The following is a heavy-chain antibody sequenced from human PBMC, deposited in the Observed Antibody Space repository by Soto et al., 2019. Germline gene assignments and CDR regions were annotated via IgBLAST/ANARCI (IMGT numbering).Heavy chain of an antibody. J-gene: IGHJ6*02. CDR3: ARAESLPFAYYYYGMDV. CDR1: GYTFIGYD. Sequence: QVQLVQSGAEVKKPGASVKVSCKASGYTFIGYDINWVRQATGQGLEWMGWMNPNSGNTGSSQKFQGRVTMPRNTSISTAYRELSGLRSEDTAVYYCARAESLPFAYYYYGMDVGGQGTTDTVS. D-gene: IGHD3-16*01. CDR2: MNPNSGNT. V-gene: IGHV1-8*01.